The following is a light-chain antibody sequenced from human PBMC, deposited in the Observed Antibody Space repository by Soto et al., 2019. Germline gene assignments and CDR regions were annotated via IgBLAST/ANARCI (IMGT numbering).Light chain of an antibody. Sequence: IVLTQSPGTLSLSPGERTTLSCRASQTVRNNYLAWYQQKPGQAPRLLIYDASSRATGIPDRFSGGGSGTDFTLTISRLEPEDFAVYYCQQFSSYPLTFGGGTKVDIK. CDR1: QTVRNNY. J-gene: IGKJ4*01. V-gene: IGKV3-20*01. CDR3: QQFSSYPLT. CDR2: DAS.